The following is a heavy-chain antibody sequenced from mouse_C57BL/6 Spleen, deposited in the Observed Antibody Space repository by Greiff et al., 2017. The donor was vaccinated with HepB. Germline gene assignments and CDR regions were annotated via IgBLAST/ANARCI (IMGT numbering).Heavy chain of an antibody. V-gene: IGHV2-6-1*01. Sequence: VQLQESGPGLVAPSQSLSITCTVSGFSLTSYGVHWVRQPPGKGLEWLVVIWSDGSTTYNSALKSRLSISKDNSKSQVFLKKNSIQTYDTAMYYCGRQDYGSSYWSFDVWGTGTTVTVSS. CDR2: IWSDGST. CDR1: GFSLTSYG. D-gene: IGHD1-1*01. CDR3: GRQDYGSSYWSFDV. J-gene: IGHJ1*03.